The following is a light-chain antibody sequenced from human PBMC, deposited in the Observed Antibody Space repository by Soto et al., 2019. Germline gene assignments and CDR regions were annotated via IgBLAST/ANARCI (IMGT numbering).Light chain of an antibody. J-gene: IGLJ1*01. V-gene: IGLV2-8*01. CDR2: EVS. CDR3: SSYAGSNNYV. Sequence: QSVLTQPPSTPGSPAQSVTISCTRTRSDIGGYNYVSWYQQHPGKAPKLMIYEVSKRPSGVPDRFSGSKSGNTASLTVSGLQAEDEADYYCSSYAGSNNYVFGSGTKVTVL. CDR1: RSDIGGYNY.